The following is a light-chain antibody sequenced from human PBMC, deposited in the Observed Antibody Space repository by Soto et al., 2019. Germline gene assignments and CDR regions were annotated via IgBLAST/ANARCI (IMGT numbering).Light chain of an antibody. CDR3: ATWDDTRYASV. CDR2: RDS. CDR1: TSNIGSNP. V-gene: IGLV1-44*01. Sequence: QSVLTQPPSASGTPGQSVAISCSGSTSNIGSNPVQWYQQVPGTAPKLLIYRDSQRPSGVPDRFSASKSGTSASLAISGRQYEEEDDDHCATWDDTRYASVFGAGTKLTVL. J-gene: IGLJ3*02.